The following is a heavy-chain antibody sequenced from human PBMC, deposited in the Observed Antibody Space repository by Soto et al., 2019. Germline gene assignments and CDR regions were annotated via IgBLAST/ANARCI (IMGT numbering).Heavy chain of an antibody. V-gene: IGHV5-51*01. CDR3: GRLGRYSGYDYYYYYYMDV. Sequence: PGESLKISCKGSGYSFTSYWIGWVRQMPGKGLEWMGIIYPGDSDTRYSPSFQGQVTISADKSISTAYLQWSSLKASDTAMYYCGRLGRYSGYDYYYYYYMDVWGKGTTVTVSS. J-gene: IGHJ6*03. D-gene: IGHD5-12*01. CDR2: IYPGDSDT. CDR1: GYSFTSYW.